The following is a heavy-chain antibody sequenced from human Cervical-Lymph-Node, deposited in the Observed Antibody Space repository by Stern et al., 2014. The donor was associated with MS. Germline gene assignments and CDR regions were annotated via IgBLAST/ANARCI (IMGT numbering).Heavy chain of an antibody. CDR1: GYTFTSHV. D-gene: IGHD7-27*01. CDR2: INAGNGNT. V-gene: IGHV1-3*01. Sequence: QVQLGQSGAEVKKPGASVKVSCKASGYTFTSHVMHWVRQAPGQRLEWMGRINAGNGNTKYSQKFQGRVTITRDTSASTSYMELSSLRSEDTAVYYCARSEGLGGFDPWGQGTLVTVSS. J-gene: IGHJ5*02. CDR3: ARSEGLGGFDP.